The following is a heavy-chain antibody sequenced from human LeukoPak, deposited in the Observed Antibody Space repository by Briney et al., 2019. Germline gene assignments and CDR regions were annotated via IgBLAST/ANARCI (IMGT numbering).Heavy chain of an antibody. CDR1: GXTFSSYW. J-gene: IGHJ4*02. V-gene: IGHV3-74*01. CDR3: ASQQLGIDYFDY. Sequence: PGGSLRLSCAASGXTFSSYWMHWVRQAPGKGLVWVSRINSDGSSTSYADSVKGRFTISRDNAKNTLYLQMNSLRAEDTAVYYCASQQLGIDYFDYWGQGTLVTVSS. D-gene: IGHD7-27*01. CDR2: INSDGSST.